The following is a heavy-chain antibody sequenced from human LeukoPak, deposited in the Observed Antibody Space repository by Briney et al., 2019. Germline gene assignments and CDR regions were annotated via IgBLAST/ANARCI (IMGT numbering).Heavy chain of an antibody. CDR3: VRDSTISGWYGLGD. D-gene: IGHD6-19*01. CDR2: ISGSGGST. Sequence: GGSLRLSCAASGFTFSSYGMSWVRQAPGKGLEWVSAISGSGGSTYYADSVKGRFSISSDNSKNTVSLQMNSLRAEDTAVYFCVRDSTISGWYGLGDWGQGTLVTVSS. V-gene: IGHV3-23*01. CDR1: GFTFSSYG. J-gene: IGHJ4*02.